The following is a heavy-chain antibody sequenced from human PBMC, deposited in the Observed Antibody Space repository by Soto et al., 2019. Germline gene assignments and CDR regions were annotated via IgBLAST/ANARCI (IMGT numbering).Heavy chain of an antibody. D-gene: IGHD3-22*01. CDR2: ISGSGGST. CDR1: GFTFSSYA. CDR3: AKVRYYYDSSGYYYELYYFDY. V-gene: IGHV3-23*01. Sequence: GGSLRLSCAASGFTFSSYAMSWVRQAPGKGLEWVSAISGSGGSTYYADSVKGRFTISRDNSKNTLYLQMNSLRAEDTAVYYCAKVRYYYDSSGYYYELYYFDYWGQGTLVTVSS. J-gene: IGHJ4*02.